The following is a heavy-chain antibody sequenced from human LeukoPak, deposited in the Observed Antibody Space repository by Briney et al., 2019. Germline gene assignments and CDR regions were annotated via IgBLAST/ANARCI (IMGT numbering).Heavy chain of an antibody. J-gene: IGHJ4*02. CDR1: GFTFSSYA. D-gene: IGHD6-6*01. CDR2: ISGSGGST. CDR3: AKFDSSSGYFDY. Sequence: GGSLRFSCAASGFTFSSYAMSWVRQAPGKGLEWVSAISGSGGSTYYADSVKGRFTISRDNSKNTPYLQMNSLRAEDTAVYYCAKFDSSSGYFDYWGQGTLVTVSS. V-gene: IGHV3-23*01.